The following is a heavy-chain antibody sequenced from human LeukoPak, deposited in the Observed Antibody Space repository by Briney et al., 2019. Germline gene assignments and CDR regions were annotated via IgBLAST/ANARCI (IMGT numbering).Heavy chain of an antibody. V-gene: IGHV4-34*01. Sequence: SSETLSLTCAVYGGSFSGYYWSWIRQPPGKGLEWIGEINHSGSTNYNPSLKSRVTISVDTSKNQFSLKLSSVTAADTAVYYCARGLGRPVHYGGTKGVFDYWGQGTLVTVSS. CDR3: ARGLGRPVHYGGTKGVFDY. CDR2: INHSGST. J-gene: IGHJ4*02. CDR1: GGSFSGYY. D-gene: IGHD4-23*01.